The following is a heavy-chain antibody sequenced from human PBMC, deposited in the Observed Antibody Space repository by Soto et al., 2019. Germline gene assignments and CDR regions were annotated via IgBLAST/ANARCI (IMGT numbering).Heavy chain of an antibody. D-gene: IGHD2-15*01. CDR2: ISASGGST. V-gene: IGHV3-23*01. Sequence: EVQLLESGGGLVQPGGSLRLSCAASGFTFSSYAMSWVRQAPGKGLEWVSAISASGGSTYYGDSVKGRFTISKDSSNNTVFLQINSLRAGDTAVYYCAKGRSAVYCFDYWGQGTLVTVSS. J-gene: IGHJ4*02. CDR3: AKGRSAVYCFDY. CDR1: GFTFSSYA.